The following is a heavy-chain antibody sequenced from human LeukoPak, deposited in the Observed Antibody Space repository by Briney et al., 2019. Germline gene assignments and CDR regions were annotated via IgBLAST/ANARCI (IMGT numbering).Heavy chain of an antibody. J-gene: IGHJ4*02. D-gene: IGHD2-2*01. CDR3: AKDGHCSSTSCYYFDY. CDR1: GFTFSSYG. V-gene: IGHV3-30*02. CDR2: IRYDGSNK. Sequence: GGSLRLSCAASGFTFSSYGMHWVRQAPGKGLEWVTFIRYDGSNKTFADSVKGRFTISRDNSKNTLYLQMNSLRAEDTAVYYCAKDGHCSSTSCYYFDYWGQGTLVTVSS.